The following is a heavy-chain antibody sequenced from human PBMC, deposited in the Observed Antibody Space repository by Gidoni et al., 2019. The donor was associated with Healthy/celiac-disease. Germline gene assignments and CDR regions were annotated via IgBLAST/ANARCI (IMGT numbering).Heavy chain of an antibody. J-gene: IGHJ6*02. V-gene: IGHV5-10-1*03. Sequence: EVQLVQSGAEVKKPGESLRISCKGSGYSFTSYWISWVRQMPGKGLEWMVRIDPSDSYTNYSPSFQGHVTISADKSISTAYLQWSSLKASDTAMYYCARGRAANYYYYGMDVWGQGTTVTVSS. D-gene: IGHD2-15*01. CDR1: GYSFTSYW. CDR3: ARGRAANYYYYGMDV. CDR2: IDPSDSYT.